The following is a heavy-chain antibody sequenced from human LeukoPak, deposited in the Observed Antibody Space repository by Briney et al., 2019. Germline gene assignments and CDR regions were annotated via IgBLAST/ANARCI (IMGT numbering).Heavy chain of an antibody. J-gene: IGHJ3*02. D-gene: IGHD3-22*01. CDR1: GFTFSSYG. V-gene: IGHV3-30*18. Sequence: HAGGSLRLSCAASGFTFSSYGMHWVRQAPGKGLEWVAVISYDGSNKYYADSVKGRFTISRDNFKNTLYLQMNSLRAEDTAVYYCAKNYDTRPNDVFDIWGQGTMITVSS. CDR2: ISYDGSNK. CDR3: AKNYDTRPNDVFDI.